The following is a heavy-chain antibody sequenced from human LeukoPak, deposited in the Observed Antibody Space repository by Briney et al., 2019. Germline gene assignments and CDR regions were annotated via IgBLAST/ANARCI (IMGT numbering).Heavy chain of an antibody. CDR2: IIPILGIA. CDR3: AREPERLPRDGYNSLTRFDP. Sequence: SVKVSCKASGYTFTSYDINWVRQATGQGLEWMGRIIPILGIANYAQKFQGRVTITADKSTSTAYMELSSLRSEDTAVYYCAREPERLPRDGYNSLTRFDPWGQGTLVTVSS. J-gene: IGHJ5*02. D-gene: IGHD5-24*01. V-gene: IGHV1-69*04. CDR1: GYTFTSYD.